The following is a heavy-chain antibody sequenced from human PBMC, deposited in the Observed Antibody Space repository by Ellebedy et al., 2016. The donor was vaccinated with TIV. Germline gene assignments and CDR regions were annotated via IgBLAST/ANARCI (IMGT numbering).Heavy chain of an antibody. CDR1: GFTFNKYY. V-gene: IGHV3-11*01. D-gene: IGHD3-10*01. J-gene: IGHJ1*01. CDR2: ISSNGTMK. Sequence: GGSLRLXXAASGFTFNKYYINWIRQAPGKGLEWVSYISSNGTMKYYADSVKGRFTVSRDNAKNSLTLQMNNLRAEDTALYFCAVGLLQHWGQGTPVTVSS. CDR3: AVGLLQH.